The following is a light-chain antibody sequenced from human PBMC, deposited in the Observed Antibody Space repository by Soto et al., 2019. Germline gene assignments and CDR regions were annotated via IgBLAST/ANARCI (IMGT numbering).Light chain of an antibody. CDR2: DNN. V-gene: IGLV1-51*01. Sequence: QSVLTQPPSVSAAPGQKVTISCSGSSSNIGNNYVSWYQQLPGTAPKLLIYDNNKRPSGIPDRFSGSKSGTSATLGITGLQTGDEADYYCGTWDSSLSDPVFGGGTKLTVL. J-gene: IGLJ2*01. CDR3: GTWDSSLSDPV. CDR1: SSNIGNNY.